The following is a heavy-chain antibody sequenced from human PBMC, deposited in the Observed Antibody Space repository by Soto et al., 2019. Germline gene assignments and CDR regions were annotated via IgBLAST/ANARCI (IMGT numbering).Heavy chain of an antibody. V-gene: IGHV3-15*01. J-gene: IGHJ5*02. CDR2: IKSKTDGGRT. CDR3: TTVYGDYVA. D-gene: IGHD4-17*01. Sequence: GGSLRLSCAASGFTFSNAWMSWVRQAPGKGLEWVGRIKSKTDGGRTDYAAPVKGRFTISRDDSKNTLYLQMNSLKTEDTAVYYCTTVYGDYVAWGQGTLVTVSS. CDR1: GFTFSNAW.